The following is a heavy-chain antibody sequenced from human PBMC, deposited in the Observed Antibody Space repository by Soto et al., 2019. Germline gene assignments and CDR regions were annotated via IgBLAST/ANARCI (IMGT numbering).Heavy chain of an antibody. CDR3: VRDGSKTLRDCFDP. CDR2: VYATGTS. V-gene: IGHV4-4*07. D-gene: IGHD4-17*01. Sequence: SETLSLTCSVSGGSMGKFYWSWIRKTAGKCLEWMGRVYATGTSDYNPSLRSRIAMSVDISKKTFSLRLRSVTAADTGVYYCVRDGSKTLRDCFDPWGQGXLVTVSS. CDR1: GGSMGKFY. J-gene: IGHJ5*02.